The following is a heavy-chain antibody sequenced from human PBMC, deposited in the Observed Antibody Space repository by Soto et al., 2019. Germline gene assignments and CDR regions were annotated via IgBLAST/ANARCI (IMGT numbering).Heavy chain of an antibody. D-gene: IGHD2-21*02. V-gene: IGHV2-5*02. Sequence: QITLKESGPTLVRPTQTLTLTCTFSGFSLSTSGVGVGWIRQPPGKALEWLALIYCDDDKRYSPSLKSRLTITKDTSKIQVVLTMTNMDPVDTATYYCAHSRCGGDCLQSYSSHYYYGMDVWGQGTTVTVSS. CDR2: IYCDDDK. J-gene: IGHJ6*02. CDR1: GFSLSTSGVG. CDR3: AHSRCGGDCLQSYSSHYYYGMDV.